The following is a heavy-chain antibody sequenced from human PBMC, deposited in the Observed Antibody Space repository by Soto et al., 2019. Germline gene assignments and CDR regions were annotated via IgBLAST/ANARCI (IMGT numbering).Heavy chain of an antibody. D-gene: IGHD6-13*01. J-gene: IGHJ4*02. V-gene: IGHV3-33*01. CDR3: ARDGKQQLVVRYFDY. CDR1: GFTFSSYG. CDR2: IWYDGSNK. Sequence: QVQLVESGGGVVQPGRSLRLSCAASGFTFSSYGMHWVRQAPGKGLEWVAVIWYDGSNKYYADSVKGRFTISRDNSKNTLYLQMNSLRAEDTAVYYCARDGKQQLVVRYFDYWGQGTLVTVSS.